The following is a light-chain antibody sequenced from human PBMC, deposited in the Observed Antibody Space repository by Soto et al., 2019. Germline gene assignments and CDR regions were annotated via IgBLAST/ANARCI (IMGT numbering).Light chain of an antibody. CDR3: QQYGSSPPYT. Sequence: EIVLTQSPGTLSLSPGERATLSCRASQSISSNYLAWYQQKPGQAPRLLIYGASSRATAIPDRFSGSGSGTDFTLTISRLEPEDFAVYYCQQYGSSPPYTLGQGTKLEIK. CDR1: QSISSNY. J-gene: IGKJ2*01. CDR2: GAS. V-gene: IGKV3-20*01.